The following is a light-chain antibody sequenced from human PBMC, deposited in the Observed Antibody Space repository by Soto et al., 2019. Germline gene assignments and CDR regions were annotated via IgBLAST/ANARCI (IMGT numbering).Light chain of an antibody. CDR2: GNS. CDR3: QSYDSSLSVVV. Sequence: QLVLTQPPSVSGAPGQRVTISCTGSSSNIGAGYDVHWYQQLPGTAPKLLIYGNSNRPSGVPDRFSGSKSGTSASLAITGLQAEDEADYSCQSYDSSLSVVVFGGGTKVTVL. J-gene: IGLJ2*01. V-gene: IGLV1-40*01. CDR1: SSNIGAGYD.